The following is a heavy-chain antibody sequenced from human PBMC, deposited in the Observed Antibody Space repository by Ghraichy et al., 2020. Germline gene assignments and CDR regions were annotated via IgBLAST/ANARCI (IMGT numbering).Heavy chain of an antibody. CDR2: INDDGSST. CDR1: GFTFRNYW. J-gene: IGHJ4*02. V-gene: IGHV3-74*01. D-gene: IGHD3-22*01. CDR3: ARVASYDSPIYS. Sequence: GGSLRLSCAASGFTFRNYWMHWVRQAPGKGLVWVSRINDDGSSTRYADSVKGRFTISRDNAKNTLYLQINSLRAEDTAVYYCARVASYDSPIYSWGQGALVTVSS.